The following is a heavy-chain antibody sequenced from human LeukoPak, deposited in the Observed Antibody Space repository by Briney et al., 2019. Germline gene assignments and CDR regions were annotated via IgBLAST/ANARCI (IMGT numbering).Heavy chain of an antibody. Sequence: GGSLRLSCADSGFTFSSYGMHWVRQAPGKGLEWVAVISYDGSNKYYADSVKGRFTISRDNSKNTMFLQMNSLRAEDTAVYYCARDLESITGTIGYYYGLDVWGRGTTVTVSS. D-gene: IGHD1-20*01. J-gene: IGHJ6*01. CDR1: GFTFSSYG. V-gene: IGHV3-30*03. CDR3: ARDLESITGTIGYYYGLDV. CDR2: ISYDGSNK.